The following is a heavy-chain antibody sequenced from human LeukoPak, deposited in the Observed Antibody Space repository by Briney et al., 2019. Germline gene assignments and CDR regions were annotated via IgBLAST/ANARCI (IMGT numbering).Heavy chain of an antibody. CDR2: IWFDGSQQ. D-gene: IGHD6-6*01. J-gene: IGHJ4*02. Sequence: GGSLRLSCAASRYTFTDHGMRWVRQAPGKGLEWVADIWFDGSQQYYADAVKGRFTMSRDISNSILYLQMNSLRAEDTGVYYCARDLAAARLDFRCQGTRVTVSS. CDR1: RYTFTDHG. V-gene: IGHV3-33*01. CDR3: ARDLAAARLDF.